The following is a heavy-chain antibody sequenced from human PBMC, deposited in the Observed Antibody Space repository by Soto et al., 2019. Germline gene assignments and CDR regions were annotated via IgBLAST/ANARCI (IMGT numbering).Heavy chain of an antibody. D-gene: IGHD5-12*01. Sequence: SETLSLTCTVSGGSLSSYYWSWIRQPPGKGLEWIGYIYYSGSTNYNPSIKSRVTISVDTSKNQFSLKLSSVTAADTAVYYCARRYGSSFDYWGQGTLVTVSS. CDR1: GGSLSSYY. J-gene: IGHJ4*02. CDR3: ARRYGSSFDY. CDR2: IYYSGST. V-gene: IGHV4-59*08.